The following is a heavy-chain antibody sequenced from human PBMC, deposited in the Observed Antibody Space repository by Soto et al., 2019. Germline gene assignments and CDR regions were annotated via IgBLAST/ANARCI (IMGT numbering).Heavy chain of an antibody. J-gene: IGHJ6*04. V-gene: IGHV1-3*01. CDR2: INAGNGNT. D-gene: IGHD3-10*01. Sequence: ASVKVSCKASVYTFTSYAMHWVRQAPGQRLEWMGWINAGNGNTKYSQKFQGRVTITRDTSASTAYMELSSLRSEDTAVYYCARDRYYYGSGRATAVWGKGTTVTVSS. CDR3: ARDRYYYGSGRATAV. CDR1: VYTFTSYA.